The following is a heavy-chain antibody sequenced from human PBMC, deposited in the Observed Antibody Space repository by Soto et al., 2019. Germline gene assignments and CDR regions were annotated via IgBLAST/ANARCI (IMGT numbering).Heavy chain of an antibody. CDR2: IDPSDSYT. Sequence: GESLKISCKGSGYSFTSYWTSWVRQMPGKGLEWMGRIDPSDSYTNYSPSFQGHVTISADKSISTAYLQWSSLKASDTAMYYCARRSGSLYYYYGMDVWGQGTTVTVSS. D-gene: IGHD5-12*01. J-gene: IGHJ6*02. CDR1: GYSFTSYW. V-gene: IGHV5-10-1*01. CDR3: ARRSGSLYYYYGMDV.